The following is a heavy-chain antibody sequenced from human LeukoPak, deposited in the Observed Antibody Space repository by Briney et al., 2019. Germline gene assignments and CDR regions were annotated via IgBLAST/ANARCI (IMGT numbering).Heavy chain of an antibody. CDR1: GFTFSSYA. CDR3: AKDPDYGSGSYSRS. V-gene: IGHV3-23*01. J-gene: IGHJ5*02. CDR2: ISGSGGST. D-gene: IGHD3-10*01. Sequence: GGSLRPSCAASGFTFSSYAMSWVRQAPGKGLEWVSAISGSGGSTYYADSVKGRFTISRDNSKNTLYLQMNSLRAEDTAVYYCAKDPDYGSGSYSRSWGQGTLVTVSS.